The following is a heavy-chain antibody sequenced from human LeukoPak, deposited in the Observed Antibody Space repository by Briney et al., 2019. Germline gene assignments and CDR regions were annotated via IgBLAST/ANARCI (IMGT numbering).Heavy chain of an antibody. V-gene: IGHV4-39*07. Sequence: PSETLSLTCTVSGGSISSSSYYWGWIRQPPGKGLEWIGSIYYSGSTYYNPSLKSRVTISVDTSKNQFSLKLSSVTAADTAVYYCARGSSSSSSDFAYWGQGTLVTVSS. CDR1: GGSISSSSYY. J-gene: IGHJ4*02. CDR3: ARGSSSSSSDFAY. D-gene: IGHD6-6*01. CDR2: IYYSGST.